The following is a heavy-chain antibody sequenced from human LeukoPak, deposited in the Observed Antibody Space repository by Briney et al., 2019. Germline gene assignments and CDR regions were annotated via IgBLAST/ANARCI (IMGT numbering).Heavy chain of an antibody. V-gene: IGHV3-30*02. J-gene: IGHJ4*02. Sequence: GGSLRLSCAASGFTFSSYGMHWVRQAPGKGLEWVAFIRYDGSNKHYADSVKGRFTISRDNSKNTLYLQMNSLRAEDTAVYYCARTYDFWTGFQYYFDSWGQGTLVTVSS. CDR2: IRYDGSNK. D-gene: IGHD3-3*01. CDR3: ARTYDFWTGFQYYFDS. CDR1: GFTFSSYG.